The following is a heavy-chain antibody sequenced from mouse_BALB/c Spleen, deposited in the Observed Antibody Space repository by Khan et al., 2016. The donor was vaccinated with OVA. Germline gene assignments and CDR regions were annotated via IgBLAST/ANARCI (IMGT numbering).Heavy chain of an antibody. D-gene: IGHD2-10*01. CDR2: IFPGDDST. Sequence: QVQLQQSGAELVKPGASVKLSCKASGYTFTSYDINWVRQRPEQGLEWIGWIFPGDDSTKYNEKFKGKATLTSDKASSTAYMKLSRLPSEDSSVYFCARRRGTYDYWGQGTTLTVSS. V-gene: IGHV1-85*01. J-gene: IGHJ2*01. CDR3: ARRRGTYDY. CDR1: GYTFTSYD.